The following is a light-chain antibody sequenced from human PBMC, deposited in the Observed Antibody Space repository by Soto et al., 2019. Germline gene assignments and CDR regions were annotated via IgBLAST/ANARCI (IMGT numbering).Light chain of an antibody. V-gene: IGKV3-20*01. CDR2: AAS. CDR1: QSVSSSS. CDR3: QQYGCSPPYT. Sequence: EIVLTQSPGTLSLSPGEGATLSCRASQSVSSSSLAWYQQKPGQAPRLLIYAASSRATTIPARFSGSGSGKDFAVTISRLKPEDFAVYYCQQYGCSPPYTFGHGTKLEI. J-gene: IGKJ2*01.